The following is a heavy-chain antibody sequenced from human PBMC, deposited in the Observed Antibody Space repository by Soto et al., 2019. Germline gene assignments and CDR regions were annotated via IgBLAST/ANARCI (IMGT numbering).Heavy chain of an antibody. Sequence: QMPLVQSGPEVKKPGTSVKVSCKASGFTFTSSAMQWVRQARGQRLEWIGWIVVGSGNTNYAQKFQERVTITRDMSTSTACMELSSPGSEDTAVYSCAVGGSYAYGDYPGVWGYWGQGTLVTVSS. CDR1: GFTFTSSA. V-gene: IGHV1-58*02. CDR3: AVGGSYAYGDYPGVWGY. D-gene: IGHD4-17*01. CDR2: IVVGSGNT. J-gene: IGHJ4*02.